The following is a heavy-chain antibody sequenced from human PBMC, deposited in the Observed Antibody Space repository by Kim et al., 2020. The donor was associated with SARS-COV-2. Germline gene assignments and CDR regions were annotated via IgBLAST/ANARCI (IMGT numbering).Heavy chain of an antibody. CDR1: GFTFNNYA. CDR3: AASSACFWFCEWLNAF. CDR2: ISYDGSIK. D-gene: IGHD3-3*01. Sequence: GGSLRLSCGASGFTFNNYAMHWVRQAPGKGLEWVAVISYDGSIKYYADSVKGQFTVSRASSHNTLYLQMRSLIPEDTSLYYCAASSACFWFCEWLNAF. V-gene: IGHV3-30*03. J-gene: IGHJ3*01.